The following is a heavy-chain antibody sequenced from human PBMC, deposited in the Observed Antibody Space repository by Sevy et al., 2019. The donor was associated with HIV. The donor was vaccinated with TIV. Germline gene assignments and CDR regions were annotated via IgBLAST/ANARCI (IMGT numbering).Heavy chain of an antibody. D-gene: IGHD3-3*01. V-gene: IGHV4-31*11. CDR2: IYYSGKT. CDR1: GGSISSGAYY. J-gene: IGHJ5*02. Sequence: SETLSLTCAVSGGSISSGAYYWSWIRQRPGKGLEWMGYIYYSGKTYYNPSLTSLKSRITISLDTSENQFSLKLSSVTAADTAVYFCARSLTRIFGIPNWFDLWGQGTLVTVSS. CDR3: ARSLTRIFGIPNWFDL.